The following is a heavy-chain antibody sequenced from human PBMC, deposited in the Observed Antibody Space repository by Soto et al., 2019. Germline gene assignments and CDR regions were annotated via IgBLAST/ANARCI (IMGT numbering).Heavy chain of an antibody. J-gene: IGHJ4*02. Sequence: ESLKISCKGSGYSFTSYWIGWVRQMPGKGLEWMGLIYPGDSDTRYSPSFQGQVTISADKSISTAYLQWSSLKASDTAMDYWARHDDWYSSGWYAGYWGQGTLVTVSS. CDR1: GYSFTSYW. D-gene: IGHD6-19*01. CDR3: ARHDDWYSSGWYAGY. V-gene: IGHV5-51*01. CDR2: IYPGDSDT.